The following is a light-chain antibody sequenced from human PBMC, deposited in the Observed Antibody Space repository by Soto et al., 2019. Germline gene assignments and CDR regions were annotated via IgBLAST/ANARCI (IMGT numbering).Light chain of an antibody. J-gene: IGKJ4*01. CDR3: QQYHHWPVT. CDR1: QSVTIN. V-gene: IGKV3-15*01. CDR2: GAS. Sequence: ILLKHSLDTLSVYPGERVTLSCRASQSVTINLAWYQHTPGQSPRLLISGASSGATGLPSRFSGSGSGTDFTLTINSLQSEDAAVYYCQQYHHWPVTFGGGSKVDIK.